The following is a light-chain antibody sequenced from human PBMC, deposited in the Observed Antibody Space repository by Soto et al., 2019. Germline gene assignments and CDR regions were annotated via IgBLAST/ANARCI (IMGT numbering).Light chain of an antibody. Sequence: QSVLTQPASMSGSPGQSITISCTGTSSDVGGYNYVSWYQRHPGKAPKLMIYEVSNRPSGVSNRFSGSKSGNTASLTISGLQAEDEAVYYCSSSTINNTVLFGGGTKLTVL. J-gene: IGLJ2*01. CDR3: SSSTINNTVL. V-gene: IGLV2-14*01. CDR2: EVS. CDR1: SSDVGGYNY.